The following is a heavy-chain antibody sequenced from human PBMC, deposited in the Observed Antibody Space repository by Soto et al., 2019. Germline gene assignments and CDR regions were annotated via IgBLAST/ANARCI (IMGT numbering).Heavy chain of an antibody. J-gene: IGHJ4*02. D-gene: IGHD1-26*01. Sequence: GGSLRLSCAASGFTFSSYGMHWVRQAPGKGLEWVAVISYDGSNKYYADSVKGRFTISRDNSKNTLYLQMNSLRAEDTAVYYCAKEATYLATPDYWGQGTLVTVSS. CDR3: AKEATYLATPDY. V-gene: IGHV3-30*18. CDR2: ISYDGSNK. CDR1: GFTFSSYG.